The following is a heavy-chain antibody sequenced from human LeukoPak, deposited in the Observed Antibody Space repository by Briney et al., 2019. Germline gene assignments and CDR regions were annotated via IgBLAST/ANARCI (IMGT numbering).Heavy chain of an antibody. D-gene: IGHD4-17*01. CDR2: INPSGGST. J-gene: IGHJ3*02. CDR3: ARDWYGDFPFGAFDI. Sequence: ASVKVSCKASGYTFTSYYLHWVRQAPGQGLEWMGIINPSGGSTSYAQKFQGRVTMTRDTSTSTVYMELSSLRSEDTAVYYCARDWYGDFPFGAFDIWGQGTMVTVSS. CDR1: GYTFTSYY. V-gene: IGHV1-46*01.